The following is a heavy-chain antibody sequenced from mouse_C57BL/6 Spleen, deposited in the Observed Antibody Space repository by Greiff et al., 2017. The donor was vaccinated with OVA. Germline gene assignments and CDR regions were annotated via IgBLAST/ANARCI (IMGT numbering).Heavy chain of an antibody. D-gene: IGHD1-1*01. CDR2: IDPNSGGT. J-gene: IGHJ1*03. V-gene: IGHV1-72*01. CDR1: GYTFTSYW. Sequence: QVQLQQPGAELVKPGASVKLSCKASGYTFTSYWMHWVKQRPGRGLEWIGRIDPNSGGTKYNEKFKSKATLTVDKPSSTAYMQLSSLTSEDSAVYYGERGRFYYYGSSYDWYFDVWGTGTTVTVSS. CDR3: ERGRFYYYGSSYDWYFDV.